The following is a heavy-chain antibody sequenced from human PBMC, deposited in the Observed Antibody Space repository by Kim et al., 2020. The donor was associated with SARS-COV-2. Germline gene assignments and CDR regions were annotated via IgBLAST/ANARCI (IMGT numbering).Heavy chain of an antibody. V-gene: IGHV1-46*01. D-gene: IGHD2-15*01. CDR3: AGNTTKWSFDY. Sequence: ASVKVSCKASGYIFTNYKVHWVRQAPGQGLEWMGIITPIDGYTSYAHNFLGRLTLTRDTSTSTLYMELSSLGSEDTAVYYCAGNTTKWSFDYGGQGTLVTVSS. CDR2: ITPIDGYT. CDR1: GYIFTNYK. J-gene: IGHJ4*02.